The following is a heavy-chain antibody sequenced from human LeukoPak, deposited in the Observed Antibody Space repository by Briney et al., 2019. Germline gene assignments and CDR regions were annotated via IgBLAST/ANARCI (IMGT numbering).Heavy chain of an antibody. CDR3: ARVIPMAVAARSKNTFVY. CDR1: GGSFSGYY. Sequence: SDTLSLTCAVYGGSFSGYYWSWIRQPPGKGLEWIGEINHSGSTNYNPSLKSRVTISVDTSKTQFSLKLRCVAAAATSVYYCARVIPMAVAARSKNTFVYWGQGTLVTVSS. D-gene: IGHD6-6*01. J-gene: IGHJ4*02. CDR2: INHSGST. V-gene: IGHV4-34*01.